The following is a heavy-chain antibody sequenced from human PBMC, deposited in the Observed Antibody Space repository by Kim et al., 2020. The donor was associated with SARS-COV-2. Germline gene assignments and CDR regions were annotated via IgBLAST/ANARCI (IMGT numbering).Heavy chain of an antibody. D-gene: IGHD3-9*01. V-gene: IGHV3-33*06. J-gene: IGHJ6*02. CDR3: AKSVKNYDILTGYYDYYYYGMDV. Sequence: LSLTCAASGFTFSSYGMHWVRQAPGKGLEWVAVIWYDGSNKYYADSVKGRFTISRDNSKNTLYLQMNSLRAEDTAVYYCAKSVKNYDILTGYYDYYYYGMDVWGQGTTVTVSS. CDR1: GFTFSSYG. CDR2: IWYDGSNK.